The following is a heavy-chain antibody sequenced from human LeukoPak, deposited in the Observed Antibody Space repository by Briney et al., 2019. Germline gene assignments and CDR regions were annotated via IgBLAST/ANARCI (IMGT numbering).Heavy chain of an antibody. CDR2: ISTSGSYI. CDR1: GLTFSNYN. D-gene: IGHD3-10*01. J-gene: IGHJ5*02. V-gene: IGHV3-21*01. CDR3: ATDLIHYYASGAKT. Sequence: GASVKVSCKASGLTFSNYNMNWVRQAPGKGLEWVSSISTSGSYIYYANSMKGRFTISRDNAKNSLYLQMNSLRVEDSAVYYCATDLIHYYASGAKTWGQGTLVTVSS.